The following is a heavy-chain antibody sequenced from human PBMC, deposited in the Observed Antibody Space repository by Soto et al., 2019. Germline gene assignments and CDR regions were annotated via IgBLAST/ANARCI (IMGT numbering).Heavy chain of an antibody. V-gene: IGHV4-59*01. CDR1: SGSISNYY. CDR2: IYYSGST. D-gene: IGHD4-17*01. CDR3: GNFPWSYDGDIFEP. J-gene: IGHJ5*02. Sequence: PSETLSLTCTVSSGSISNYYWTWIRQPPRKGLEWIGYIYYSGSTNYNPSLKSRVTISVDTSKNQFSLKLSSVTAADTAVYYCGNFPWSYDGDIFEPCGQGTLVTVPS.